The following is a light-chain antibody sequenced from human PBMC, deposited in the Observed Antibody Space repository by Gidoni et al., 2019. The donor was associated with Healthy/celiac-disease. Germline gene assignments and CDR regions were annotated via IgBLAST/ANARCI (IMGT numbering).Light chain of an antibody. CDR2: GAS. V-gene: IGKV3-20*01. CDR3: QQYGSSPGT. Sequence: IALTQSPGTLSLSPGERATLSCRASQSVSSTYLAWYQQKPGKAPRLLIYGASSSATCIPDRFSGSGSGTDLTLTISRLEPEDFALYYCQQYGSSPGTFXQXTKVXIK. CDR1: QSVSSTY. J-gene: IGKJ1*01.